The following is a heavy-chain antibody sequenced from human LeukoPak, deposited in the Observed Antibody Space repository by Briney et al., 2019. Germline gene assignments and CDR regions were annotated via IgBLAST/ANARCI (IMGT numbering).Heavy chain of an antibody. D-gene: IGHD2-2*01. CDR1: GFTFDSYA. CDR2: ISWSSGSI. J-gene: IGHJ6*03. V-gene: IGHV3-9*01. Sequence: GGSLRLSCAASGFTFDSYAMNWVRQAPGKGLEWVSGISWSSGSICYADSVKGRFTISRDNAKNSLYLQMNSLRAEDTALYYLARSGAGGLRYVYYIGLWGKGTTGNIFS. CDR3: ARSGAGGLRYVYYIGL.